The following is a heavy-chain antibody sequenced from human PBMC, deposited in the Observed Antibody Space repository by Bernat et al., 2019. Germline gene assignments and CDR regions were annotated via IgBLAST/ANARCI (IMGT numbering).Heavy chain of an antibody. CDR1: GFTFSNAW. V-gene: IGHV3-15*07. D-gene: IGHD6-13*01. CDR2: ITSKTDGGTT. Sequence: EVQLVESGGGLVKPGGSLRLSCAASGFTFSNAWMNWVRQSPGKGLEWVGRITSKTDGGTTDYAAPVKGRFTISRDDSKNTLYLQMNSLKTEDTAVYYCIAAAGPVDYWGQGTLVTVSS. J-gene: IGHJ4*02. CDR3: IAAAGPVDY.